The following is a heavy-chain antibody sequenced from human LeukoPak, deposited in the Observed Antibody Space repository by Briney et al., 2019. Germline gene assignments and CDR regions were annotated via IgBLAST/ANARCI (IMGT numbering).Heavy chain of an antibody. V-gene: IGHV4-4*09. Sequence: PSETLSLTCSVSNGSISSSYWSWVRLPPGKGLEWIGYIYNTGSGNYNPSLKSRVTISVDTSKNQFSLTLTSVTAADTATYYCARQASYSFYAMDVWGPGTTVTVSS. CDR2: IYNTGSG. J-gene: IGHJ6*02. CDR3: ARQASYSFYAMDV. CDR1: NGSISSSY.